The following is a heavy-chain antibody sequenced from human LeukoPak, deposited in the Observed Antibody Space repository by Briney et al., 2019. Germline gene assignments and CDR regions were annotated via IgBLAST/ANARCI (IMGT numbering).Heavy chain of an antibody. CDR3: ASDSIPKMATVVDS. J-gene: IGHJ4*02. D-gene: IGHD2-21*01. CDR2: ISPRGRTS. CDR1: GFNFSDFY. V-gene: IGHV3-11*01. Sequence: KAGGSLRLSCEASGFNFSDFYMNWIRQAPGKGLEGVAYISPRGRTSYYADSVRGRFTVSRDNAKNSLFLQMTSLSADDTAIYYCASDSIPKMATVVDSWGQGTLVIVSS.